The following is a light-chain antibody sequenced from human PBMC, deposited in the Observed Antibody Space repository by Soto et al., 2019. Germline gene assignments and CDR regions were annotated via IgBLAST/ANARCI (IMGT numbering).Light chain of an antibody. CDR2: EVG. CDR1: RSDVGSYNR. CDR3: SLYTSSTVV. V-gene: IGLV2-18*01. Sequence: QSALTQPPSVSGSPGQSVTISCTGTRSDVGSYNRVSWYQQPPGTAPKLMIYEVGNRPSGVPDRFSGSKSGNTASLTISGLQAEDEADYYCSLYTSSTVVFGGGTKLTVL. J-gene: IGLJ2*01.